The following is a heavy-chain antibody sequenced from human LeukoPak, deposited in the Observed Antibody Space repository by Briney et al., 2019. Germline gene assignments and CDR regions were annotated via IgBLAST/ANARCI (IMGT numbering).Heavy chain of an antibody. CDR3: ARDHQWYGSGSYNY. CDR1: GYTFTSYG. CDR2: ISAYNGNT. J-gene: IGHJ4*02. V-gene: IGHV1-18*01. Sequence: ASVKVSCKASGYTFTSYGISWVRQAPGQGLEWMGWISAYNGNTNYAQTLQGRVTITTDTSTSTAYMELRSLRSDDTAVYYCARDHQWYGSGSYNYWGQGTLVTVSS. D-gene: IGHD3-10*01.